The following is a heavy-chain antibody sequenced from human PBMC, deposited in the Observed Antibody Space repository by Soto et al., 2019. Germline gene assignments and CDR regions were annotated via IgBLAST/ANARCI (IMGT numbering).Heavy chain of an antibody. CDR2: IYYTGRT. V-gene: IGHV4-59*01. Sequence: SETLSLTCTVSGGSISGYYWSWIRQPPGKGLEWIGSIYYTGRTHYNPSLKSRVTISVDTSKNQFSLKLSSVPAADTAVYYCARQSAVYSPWPFIDYWGQGTLVTVS. J-gene: IGHJ4*02. CDR1: GGSISGYY. CDR3: ARQSAVYSPWPFIDY. D-gene: IGHD5-18*01.